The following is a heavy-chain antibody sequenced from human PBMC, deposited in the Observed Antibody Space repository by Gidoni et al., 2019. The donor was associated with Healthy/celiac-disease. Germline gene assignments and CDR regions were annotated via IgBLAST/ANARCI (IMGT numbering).Heavy chain of an antibody. D-gene: IGHD5-12*01. Sequence: EVQLVESGGGLVKPGGSLRLSCAASGFTFRSYSMNWVRQAPGKGLEWVSSISISSSYIYYADSVKGRFTISRDNAKNSLYLQMNSLRAEDTAVYYCARDGQIVDIVATITAFDIWGQGTMVTVSS. J-gene: IGHJ3*02. CDR3: ARDGQIVDIVATITAFDI. CDR1: GFTFRSYS. CDR2: ISISSSYI. V-gene: IGHV3-21*01.